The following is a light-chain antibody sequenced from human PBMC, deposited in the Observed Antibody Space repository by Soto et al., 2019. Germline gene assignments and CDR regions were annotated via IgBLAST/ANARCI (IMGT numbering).Light chain of an antibody. J-gene: IGKJ1*01. Sequence: ETVLTQSPGTLSLSPGERATLSCRASQSVSSSYLAWYQQKPGQAPRLLIYGASSRATGLPDRFSGSGSGTDFTLTISRLEPEDSAVYYCQQYGDSPWTFGQGTRVEIK. CDR2: GAS. V-gene: IGKV3-20*01. CDR1: QSVSSSY. CDR3: QQYGDSPWT.